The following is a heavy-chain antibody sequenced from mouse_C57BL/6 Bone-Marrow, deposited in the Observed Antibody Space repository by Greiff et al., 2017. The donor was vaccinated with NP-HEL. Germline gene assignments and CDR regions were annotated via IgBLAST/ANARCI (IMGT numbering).Heavy chain of an antibody. CDR2: ISSGGDYI. J-gene: IGHJ3*01. CDR1: GFTFSSYA. V-gene: IGHV5-9-1*02. CDR3: TRSLIYYYGSSPAWFAY. D-gene: IGHD1-1*01. Sequence: DVQLVESGEGLVKPGGSLKLSCAASGFTFSSYAMSWVRQTPEKRLEWVAYISSGGDYISYADTVKGRFTISRDNARNTLYLQMSSLKSEDTAMYYCTRSLIYYYGSSPAWFAYWGQGTLVTVSA.